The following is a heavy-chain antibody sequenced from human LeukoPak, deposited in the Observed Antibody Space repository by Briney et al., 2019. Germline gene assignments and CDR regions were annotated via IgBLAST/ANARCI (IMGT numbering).Heavy chain of an antibody. CDR1: RFTFNSNA. CDR3: AKEDSARREFDY. V-gene: IGHV3-23*01. CDR2: ISDSGGST. J-gene: IGHJ4*02. Sequence: GGSLRLSCAASRFTFNSNAMTWVRQAPGKGLEWVSSISDSGGSTNYAASVKGRFTISRDNSKDTLHLQMNSLRAEDTAIYYCAKEDSARREFDYWGQGTLATVSS.